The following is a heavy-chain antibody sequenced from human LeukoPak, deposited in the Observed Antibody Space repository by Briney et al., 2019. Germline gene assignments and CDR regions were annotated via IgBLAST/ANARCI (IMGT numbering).Heavy chain of an antibody. CDR3: TTERNWELLRPYGLDI. D-gene: IGHD1-26*01. CDR1: GFNFKYVW. J-gene: IGHJ6*02. Sequence: GGSLRLSCAASGFNFKYVWMNWVRQVPGKGLEWVGRIRTKIEGETRDYPAPVKGRFIISRDDSKATLYLQMNGLKTEDSAVYYCTTERNWELLRPYGLDIWGQGTTVIVSS. V-gene: IGHV3-15*01. CDR2: IRTKIEGETR.